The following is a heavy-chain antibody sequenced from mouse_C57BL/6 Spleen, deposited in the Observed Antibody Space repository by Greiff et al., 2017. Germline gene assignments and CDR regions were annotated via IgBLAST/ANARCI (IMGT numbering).Heavy chain of an antibody. CDR1: GFNIKDYY. CDR3: ALYYYGSSPYWYFDV. Sequence: VQLKQSGAELVKPGASVKLSCTASGFNIKDYYMHWVKQRTEQGLEWIGRIDPEDGETKYAPKFQGKATITADTSSNTAYLQLSSLTSEDTAVYYCALYYYGSSPYWYFDVWGTGTTVTVSS. CDR2: IDPEDGET. V-gene: IGHV14-2*01. J-gene: IGHJ1*03. D-gene: IGHD1-1*01.